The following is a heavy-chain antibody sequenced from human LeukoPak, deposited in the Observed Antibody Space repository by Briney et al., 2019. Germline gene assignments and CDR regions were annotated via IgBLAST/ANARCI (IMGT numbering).Heavy chain of an antibody. CDR1: GFNFITSS. CDR2: ITVASGNT. Sequence: ASVKVSRKTFGFNFITSSIYWVRQAPGQRLEWLGWITVASGNTRYSDNLQGRVTLTRDTSANTLYLDLSDLRSEDTAVYYCVAGTLGYWGQGTLVTVS. V-gene: IGHV1-3*01. CDR3: VAGTLGY. D-gene: IGHD3-3*01. J-gene: IGHJ4*02.